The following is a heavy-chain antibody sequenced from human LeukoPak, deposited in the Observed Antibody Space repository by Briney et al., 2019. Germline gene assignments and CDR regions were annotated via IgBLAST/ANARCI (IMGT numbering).Heavy chain of an antibody. D-gene: IGHD6-13*01. CDR2: IYHSGST. J-gene: IGHJ3*02. V-gene: IGHV4-38-2*01. CDR3: VSRKPSASSWYSFAFRI. CDR1: GYSISSGYY. Sequence: SETLSLTCAVSGYSISSGYYWGWIRQPPGKGLEWIGSIYHSGSTYYNPSLKSRVIISVDTSKNQFSLRVNSVTAADTAVYYCVSRKPSASSWYSFAFRIWGQGTMVTVSS.